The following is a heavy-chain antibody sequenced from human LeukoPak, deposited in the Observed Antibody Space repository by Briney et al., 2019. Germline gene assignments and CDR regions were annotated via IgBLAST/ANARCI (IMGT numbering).Heavy chain of an antibody. Sequence: ASVKVSCKASGYTFTTYPMSWVRQAPGQGLEWMGWINTNTGNPTYAQGFAGRLVFSLDTSVSTAYLQISSLKADDTAVYYCARDPYTSSSWYRGRANNWFDPWGQGTLVTVSS. CDR3: ARDPYTSSSWYRGRANNWFDP. J-gene: IGHJ5*02. V-gene: IGHV7-4-1*02. D-gene: IGHD6-13*01. CDR2: INTNTGNP. CDR1: GYTFTTYP.